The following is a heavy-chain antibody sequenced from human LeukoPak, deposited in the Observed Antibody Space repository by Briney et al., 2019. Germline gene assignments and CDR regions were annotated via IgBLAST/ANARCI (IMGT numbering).Heavy chain of an antibody. CDR1: GGSFSGYY. J-gene: IGHJ5*02. V-gene: IGHV4-34*01. Sequence: SETLSLTCAVYGGSFSGYYWSWIRQPPGKGLEWIGEINHSGSTNYNPSLKSRVTTSVDTSKNQFSLKLSSVTAADTAVYYCARLRWELLDGFDPWGQGTLVTVSS. D-gene: IGHD1-26*01. CDR3: ARLRWELLDGFDP. CDR2: INHSGST.